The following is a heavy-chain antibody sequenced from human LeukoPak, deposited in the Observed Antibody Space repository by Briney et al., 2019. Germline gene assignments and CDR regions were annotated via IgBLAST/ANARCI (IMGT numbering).Heavy chain of an antibody. D-gene: IGHD1-26*01. Sequence: GRSLRLSCAASGFTFSSYAMHWVRQAPGKGLEWVAVISYDGSNKYYADSVKGRFTISRDNSKNTLYLQMNSLRAEDTAVYYCAKDLGSYPILDYWGQGTLVTVSS. J-gene: IGHJ4*02. V-gene: IGHV3-30*04. CDR2: ISYDGSNK. CDR3: AKDLGSYPILDY. CDR1: GFTFSSYA.